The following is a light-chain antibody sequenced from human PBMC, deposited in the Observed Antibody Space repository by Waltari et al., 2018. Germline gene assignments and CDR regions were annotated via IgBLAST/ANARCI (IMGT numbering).Light chain of an antibody. CDR3: QQCYGLPLT. CDR1: QRVLYDSNNKNY. J-gene: IGKJ3*01. V-gene: IGKV4-1*01. Sequence: DIVMTQSPASLAVSLGERATINCKSSQRVLYDSNNKNYLGWYQKKPGQPPTLLISWASARESGVPDRFSGSGSGTDFTLTISSLQAEDVAVYYCQQCYGLPLTFGPGTRVDIK. CDR2: WAS.